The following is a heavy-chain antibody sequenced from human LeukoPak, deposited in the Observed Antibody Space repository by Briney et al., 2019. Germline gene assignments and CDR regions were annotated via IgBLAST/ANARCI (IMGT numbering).Heavy chain of an antibody. CDR1: GFTFSNNG. V-gene: IGHV3-23*01. CDR2: ISPSGDIT. J-gene: IGHJ4*02. D-gene: IGHD3-10*01. Sequence: PGGSLRLSCAASGFTFSNNGMNWVRQAPGKGLEWVSGISPSGDITYYADSVKGRFTISRDNSKNTVYLEVISLTAEDTAVYYCAKDDAWLRFGEWSQGTLVTVSS. CDR3: AKDDAWLRFGE.